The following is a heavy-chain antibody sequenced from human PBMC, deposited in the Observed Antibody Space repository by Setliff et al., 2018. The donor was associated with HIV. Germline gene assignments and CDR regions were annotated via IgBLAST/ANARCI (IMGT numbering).Heavy chain of an antibody. J-gene: IGHJ6*02. CDR3: ARIFGDQGYYYGMDV. CDR2: IYHSGST. V-gene: IGHV4-38-2*01. Sequence: SETLSLTCAVSGQSISSGNYWGWIRQPPGKGLEWIGSIYHSGSTYYNPSLKSRVTISVDTSKNQFSLKLSSVIAADTAVYYCARIFGDQGYYYGMDVWGQGTTVTVSS. D-gene: IGHD3-3*01. CDR1: GQSISSGNY.